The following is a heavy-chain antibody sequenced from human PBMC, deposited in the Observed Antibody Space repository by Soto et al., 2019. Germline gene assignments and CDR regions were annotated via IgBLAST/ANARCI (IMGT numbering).Heavy chain of an antibody. V-gene: IGHV1-18*01. D-gene: IGHD6-19*01. J-gene: IGHJ6*02. CDR3: ARYNSGCSPYGMDV. CDR1: GYTFINHG. Sequence: QAQLVQSGAEVKKPGASVKVSCKASGYTFINHGISWVRQAPGQGLEWMGGIRFYNDNTNYAPKFQGRVTMTTDTSPSSPHKELRSRRSEDTAVYYCARYNSGCSPYGMDVWGQGTTVTVSS. CDR2: IRFYNDNT.